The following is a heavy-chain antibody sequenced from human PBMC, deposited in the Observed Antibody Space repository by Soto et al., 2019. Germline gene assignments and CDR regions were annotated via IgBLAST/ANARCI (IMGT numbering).Heavy chain of an antibody. CDR3: ARVVVCYYDSSGYHDAFDI. D-gene: IGHD3-22*01. CDR2: INHSGST. CDR1: GGSFSGYY. J-gene: IGHJ3*02. Sequence: PSETLSLTCAVYGGSFSGYYWSWIRQPPGKGLEWIGEINHSGSTNYNPSLKSRVTISVDTSKNQFSLKLSSVTAADTAVYYCARVVVCYYDSSGYHDAFDIWGQGTMVTVSS. V-gene: IGHV4-34*01.